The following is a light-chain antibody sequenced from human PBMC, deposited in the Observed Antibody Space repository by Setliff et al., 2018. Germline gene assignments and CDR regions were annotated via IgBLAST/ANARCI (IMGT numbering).Light chain of an antibody. V-gene: IGLV1-40*01. CDR2: SDN. CDR1: SSNLGAGFS. Sequence: QSVLAQPPSVSGAPGQRVTISCTGSSSNLGAGFSVHWYQVLPGTAPKLLIYSDNHRPSGVSDRFSGSKSGTSASLAITGLQSEDEADYYCQSYGGGLDGEVFGTGTKATVL. CDR3: QSYGGGLDGEV. J-gene: IGLJ1*01.